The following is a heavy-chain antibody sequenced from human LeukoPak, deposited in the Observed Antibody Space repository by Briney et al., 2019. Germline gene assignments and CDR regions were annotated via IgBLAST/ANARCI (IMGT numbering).Heavy chain of an antibody. CDR1: GFTFSDHY. V-gene: IGHV3-72*01. Sequence: PGGSLRLSCAASGFTFSDHYMDWVRQAPGKGLEWVARSRNKRHSYSTEYAASVKGRFSISRDDSKTSLYLQMNSLKTEDTAVYYCAKDRMVRGPYWGQGTLVTVSS. CDR3: AKDRMVRGPY. CDR2: SRNKRHSYST. D-gene: IGHD3-10*01. J-gene: IGHJ4*02.